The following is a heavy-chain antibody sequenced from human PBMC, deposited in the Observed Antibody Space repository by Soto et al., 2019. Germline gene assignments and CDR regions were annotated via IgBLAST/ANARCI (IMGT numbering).Heavy chain of an antibody. V-gene: IGHV3-30*18. J-gene: IGHJ4*02. CDR2: ISYDGSNK. CDR3: AKGRGWRAVAGTIDY. D-gene: IGHD6-19*01. CDR1: GFTFSSYG. Sequence: QVQLVESGGGVVQPGRSLRLSCAASGFTFSSYGMHWVRQAPGKVLEWVAVISYDGSNKYYAYSVKGRFTISRDHSKNTLYLQRNSRRAADTAVYYCAKGRGWRAVAGTIDYWGQGTLVTVSS.